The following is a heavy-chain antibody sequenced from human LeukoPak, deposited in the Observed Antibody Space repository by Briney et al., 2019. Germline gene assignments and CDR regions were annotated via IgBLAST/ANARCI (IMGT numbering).Heavy chain of an antibody. Sequence: GGSLRLSCAASGFTFSSYAMSRVRQAPGKGLEWVSAISGSGGSTYYADSVKGRFTISRDNSKNTLYLQMNSLRAEDTAVYYCAKDEVATVTPYYFDYWGQGTLVTVSS. D-gene: IGHD4-11*01. J-gene: IGHJ4*02. V-gene: IGHV3-23*01. CDR2: ISGSGGST. CDR1: GFTFSSYA. CDR3: AKDEVATVTPYYFDY.